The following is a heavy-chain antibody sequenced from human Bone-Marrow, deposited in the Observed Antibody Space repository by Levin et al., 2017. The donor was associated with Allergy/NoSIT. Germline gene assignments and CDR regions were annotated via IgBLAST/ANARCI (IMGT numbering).Heavy chain of an antibody. V-gene: IGHV3-53*01. CDR3: TRGGHSGWLR. CDR2: IYTAGAT. CDR1: GFSMSTNY. J-gene: IGHJ4*02. D-gene: IGHD6-19*01. Sequence: GGSLRLSCTASGFSMSTNYMSWVRQAPGKGLEWVSLIYTAGATYYADSVKGRFTISRDTSNNTLFLQMNRLSAEDTAVYFCTRGGHSGWLRWGQGTLVTVS.